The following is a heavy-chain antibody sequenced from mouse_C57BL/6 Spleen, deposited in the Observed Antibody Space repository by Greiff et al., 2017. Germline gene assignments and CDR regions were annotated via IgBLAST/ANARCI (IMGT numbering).Heavy chain of an antibody. CDR1: GYTFTSYW. J-gene: IGHJ3*01. D-gene: IGHD3-2*02. CDR3: TRSSAQARSAY. Sequence: QVQLQQPGAELVRPGSSVKLSCKASGYTFTSYWMDWVKQRPGQGLEWIGNIYPSDSETHYNQKFKDKATLTVDKSSRPAYMQRSSLAAEASAFYYCTRSSAQARSAYWGQGTLVTVSA. V-gene: IGHV1-61*01. CDR2: IYPSDSET.